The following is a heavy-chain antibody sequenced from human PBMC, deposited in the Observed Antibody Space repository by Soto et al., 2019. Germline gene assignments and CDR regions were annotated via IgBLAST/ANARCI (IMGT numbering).Heavy chain of an antibody. V-gene: IGHV4-34*01. CDR3: ARDLKDDYVWGSYRYNYFDY. D-gene: IGHD3-16*02. J-gene: IGHJ4*02. CDR2: INHSGST. Sequence: SETLSLTCAVYGGSFSGYYWSWIRQPPGKGLEWIGEINHSGSTNYNPSLKSRVTISVDTSKNQFSPKLSSVTAADTAVYYCARDLKDDYVWGSYRYNYFDYWGQGTLVTVSS. CDR1: GGSFSGYY.